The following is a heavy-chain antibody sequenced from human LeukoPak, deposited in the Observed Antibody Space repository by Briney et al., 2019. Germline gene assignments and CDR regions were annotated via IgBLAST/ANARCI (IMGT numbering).Heavy chain of an antibody. V-gene: IGHV3-21*01. CDR1: GFTFSSYA. CDR2: ISSSSSYI. Sequence: GGSLRLSCAASGFTFSSYAMSWVRQAPGKGLEWVSSISSSSSYIYYADSVKGRFTISRDNAKNSLYLQMNSLRAEDTAVYYCARDLLPIAARDLFDYWGQGTLVTVSS. J-gene: IGHJ4*02. D-gene: IGHD6-6*01. CDR3: ARDLLPIAARDLFDY.